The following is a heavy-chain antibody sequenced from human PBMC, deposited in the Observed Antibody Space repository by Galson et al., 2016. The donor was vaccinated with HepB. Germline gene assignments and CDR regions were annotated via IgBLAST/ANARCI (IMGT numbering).Heavy chain of an antibody. CDR2: IYTSGST. CDR3: ARDVEMILGVSFTSDYYYYGMDV. CDR1: GGSISDGSYY. Sequence: LSLTCTVSGGSISDGSYYWTWIRQPAGKGLEWVGRIYTSGSTNYNPSLTSRITISIDTSKNQFSLKLTSVSAADTAVYYCARDVEMILGVSFTSDYYYYGMDVWGKGTTVTVSS. V-gene: IGHV4-61*02. D-gene: IGHD3-3*01. J-gene: IGHJ6*04.